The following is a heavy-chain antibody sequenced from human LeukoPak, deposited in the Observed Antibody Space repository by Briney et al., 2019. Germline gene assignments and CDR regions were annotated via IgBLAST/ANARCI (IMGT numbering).Heavy chain of an antibody. CDR2: ISGSGGIT. D-gene: IGHD3-22*01. Sequence: PGGSLRLFCAASGFTFSNYAMSWVRQAPGRGLEWVSAISGSGGITYYADSVKGRFTISRDNSKNTLYLQMNSLRAEDTAVYYCAKVPSYYYDSSGYYYIDYWGQGTLVTVSS. CDR3: AKVPSYYYDSSGYYYIDY. J-gene: IGHJ4*02. V-gene: IGHV3-23*01. CDR1: GFTFSNYA.